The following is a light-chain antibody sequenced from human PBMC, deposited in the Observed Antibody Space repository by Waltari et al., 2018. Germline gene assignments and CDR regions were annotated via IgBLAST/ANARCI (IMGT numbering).Light chain of an antibody. CDR2: VNR. J-gene: IGLJ3*02. V-gene: IGLV1-40*01. CDR3: KSYDSSLSGLWV. Sequence: QSVLTQPPSVSGAPGQKVTISCTGSGSNIGAGYDVHWYRQLPGTAPKLLIYVNRIRPSGDPDRFSASKSGASASPAITGLQAEDEATYYCKSYDSSLSGLWVFGGGTKVTVL. CDR1: GSNIGAGYD.